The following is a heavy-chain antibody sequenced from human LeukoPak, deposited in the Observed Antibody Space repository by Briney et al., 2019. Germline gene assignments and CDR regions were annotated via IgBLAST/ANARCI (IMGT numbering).Heavy chain of an antibody. CDR1: GITFSKAW. CDR2: IKSNADGGTT. Sequence: PGGSLRLSCAASGITFSKAWMSWVRQAPGKGLEWVGRIKSNADGGTTDYAAPVKGRFTISRDDSEDTLYLHMNSLKTEDTAVYYCTTAEVDAFDIWGQGTMVTVSS. J-gene: IGHJ3*02. V-gene: IGHV3-15*01. CDR3: TTAEVDAFDI.